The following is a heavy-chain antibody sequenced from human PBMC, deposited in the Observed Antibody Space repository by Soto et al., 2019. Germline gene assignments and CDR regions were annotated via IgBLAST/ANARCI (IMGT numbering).Heavy chain of an antibody. CDR3: ARDRGYYYGSGSFDY. CDR2: ISAYNGNT. Sequence: VASVKVSCKASGYTFTSYGISWVRQAPGQGLEWMGWISAYNGNTNYAQKLQGRVTMTTDTSTSTAYMELRSLRSDDTAVYYCARDRGYYYGSGSFDYWGQGTLVTVLL. J-gene: IGHJ4*02. CDR1: GYTFTSYG. D-gene: IGHD3-10*01. V-gene: IGHV1-18*01.